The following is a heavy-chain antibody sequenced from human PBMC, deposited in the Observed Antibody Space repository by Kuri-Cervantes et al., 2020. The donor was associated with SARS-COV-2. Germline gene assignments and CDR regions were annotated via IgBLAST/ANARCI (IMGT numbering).Heavy chain of an antibody. V-gene: IGHV1-2*06. CDR2: INPNSGGT. CDR3: AETERLGYSSSWYLDY. CDR1: GYTFTGYY. D-gene: IGHD6-13*01. J-gene: IGHJ4*02. Sequence: ASVKVSCKASGYTFTGYYMHWVRQAPGQGLEWMGRINPNSGGTNYAQKFQGRVTMTRDTSISTAYMELSRLRSDDTAVYYCAETERLGYSSSWYLDYWGQGTLVTVSS.